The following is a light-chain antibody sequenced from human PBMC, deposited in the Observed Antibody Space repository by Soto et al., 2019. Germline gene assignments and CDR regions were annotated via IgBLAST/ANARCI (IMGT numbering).Light chain of an antibody. CDR1: QDIRDD. Sequence: AIQMTQSPSSLSPSVGDRVTIICRASQDIRDDLGWYQQKPGKAPKLLIYAASILQSGVPLRFSGSGSGTNFTLSITSLQPEDFATYYCLQDYRYPWTFGQGTKVEIK. CDR3: LQDYRYPWT. J-gene: IGKJ1*01. CDR2: AAS. V-gene: IGKV1-6*01.